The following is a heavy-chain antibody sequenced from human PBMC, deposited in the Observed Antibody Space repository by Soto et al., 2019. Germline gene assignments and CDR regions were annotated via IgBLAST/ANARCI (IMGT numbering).Heavy chain of an antibody. CDR3: ARVKHPQPKTAMVTPKGGWFDP. CDR2: IYYSGST. V-gene: IGHV4-59*01. Sequence: PSETLSLTCTVSGGSISSYYWSWIRQPPGKGLEWIGYIYYSGSTNYNPSLKSRVTISVDTSKNQFSLKLSSVTAADTAVYYCARVKHPQPKTAMVTPKGGWFDPWGQGTLVTVS. J-gene: IGHJ5*02. CDR1: GGSISSYY. D-gene: IGHD5-18*01.